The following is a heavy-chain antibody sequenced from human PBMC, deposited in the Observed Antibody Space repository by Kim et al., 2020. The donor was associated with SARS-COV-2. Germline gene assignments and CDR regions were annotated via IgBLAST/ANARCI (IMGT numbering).Heavy chain of an antibody. D-gene: IGHD3-10*01. V-gene: IGHV4-59*08. J-gene: IGHJ4*02. CDR3: ARHSTGRDYGDY. Sequence: NYNPALKSRVTISVDTSKNQFSLKLSSVTAADTAVYYCARHSTGRDYGDYWGQGTLVTVSS.